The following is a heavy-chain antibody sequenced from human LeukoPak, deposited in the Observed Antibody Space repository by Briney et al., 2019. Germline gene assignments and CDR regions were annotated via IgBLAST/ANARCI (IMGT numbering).Heavy chain of an antibody. D-gene: IGHD1-26*01. CDR2: IIPIFGTA. J-gene: IGHJ4*02. Sequence: GASVKVSCKVSGGTFSSYAISWVRQAPGQGLEWMGGIIPIFGTANYAQKFQGRVTITADKSTSTAYMELSSLRSEDTAVYYCARGYSGTAAGYFDYWGQGTLVTVSS. CDR1: GGTFSSYA. CDR3: ARGYSGTAAGYFDY. V-gene: IGHV1-69*06.